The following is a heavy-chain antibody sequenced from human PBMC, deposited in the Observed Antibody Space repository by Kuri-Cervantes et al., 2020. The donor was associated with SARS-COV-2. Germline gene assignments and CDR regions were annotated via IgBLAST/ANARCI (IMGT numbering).Heavy chain of an antibody. CDR1: GGSISSHY. CDR2: IYYSGST. CDR3: ARDLLDFWSGYYTEPDAFDI. Sequence: GSLRLSCTVSGGSISSHYWSWIRQPPGKGLEWIGYIYYSGSTNYNPSLKSRVTISVDTSKNQFSLKLSSVTAADTAVYYCARDLLDFWSGYYTEPDAFDIWGQGRMVTVSS. V-gene: IGHV4-59*11. D-gene: IGHD3-3*01. J-gene: IGHJ3*02.